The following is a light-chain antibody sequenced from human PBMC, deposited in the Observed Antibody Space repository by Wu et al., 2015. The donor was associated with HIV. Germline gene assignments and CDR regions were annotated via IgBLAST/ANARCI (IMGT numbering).Light chain of an antibody. CDR2: DAS. CDR3: QQGSNWPLT. J-gene: IGKJ5*01. Sequence: EIVLTQSPATLSLSPGDRATLSCRASQSIGNYLAWYQQKPGQTPRLLFFDASNRATGIPPRFSGRGSETDFTLTISSLESEDFALYYCQQGSNWPLTFGQGTRLEI. V-gene: IGKV3-11*01. CDR1: QSIGNY.